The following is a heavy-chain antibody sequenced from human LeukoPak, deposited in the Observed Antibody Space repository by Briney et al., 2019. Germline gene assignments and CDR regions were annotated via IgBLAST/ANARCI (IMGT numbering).Heavy chain of an antibody. CDR2: IYYSGST. Sequence: KPSETLSLTCTVSGGSISSSSYYWGWIRQPPGKGLEWIGSIYYSGSTYYNPSLKSRLTISVDTSKNQFSLKLSSVTAADTAVYYCARQTLYYDILTGYPYNWFDPWGQGTLVTVSS. V-gene: IGHV4-39*01. D-gene: IGHD3-9*01. CDR1: GGSISSSSYY. J-gene: IGHJ5*02. CDR3: ARQTLYYDILTGYPYNWFDP.